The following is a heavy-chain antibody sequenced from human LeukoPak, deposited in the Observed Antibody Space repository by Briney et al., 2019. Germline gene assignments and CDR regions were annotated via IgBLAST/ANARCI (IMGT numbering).Heavy chain of an antibody. CDR3: ARAFVYYGDLGGFDY. D-gene: IGHD4-17*01. CDR2: IYYSGST. V-gene: IGHV4-39*07. CDR1: GGSISSNNYY. J-gene: IGHJ4*02. Sequence: SETLSLTCTVSGGSISSNNYYWGWIRQPPGKGLEWIGSIYYSGSTYYNPSLKSRVTISVDRSKNQFSLKLSSVTAADTAVYYCARAFVYYGDLGGFDYWGQGTLVTVSS.